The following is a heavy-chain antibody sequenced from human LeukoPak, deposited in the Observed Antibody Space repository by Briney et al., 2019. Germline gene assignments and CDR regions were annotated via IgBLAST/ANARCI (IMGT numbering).Heavy chain of an antibody. CDR1: GFSFSSIG. CDR3: AKDLRPDGINDFDH. D-gene: IGHD1-1*01. Sequence: GGSLRLSCAASGFSFSSIGMNWVRQAPGKGLEWVSLIFASGSTTKYADPVKGRFTISRDNSKNTLYLQMNSLRAEDTAVYYRAKDLRPDGINDFDHWGQGTLVTVSS. V-gene: IGHV3-23*05. J-gene: IGHJ4*02. CDR2: IFASGSTT.